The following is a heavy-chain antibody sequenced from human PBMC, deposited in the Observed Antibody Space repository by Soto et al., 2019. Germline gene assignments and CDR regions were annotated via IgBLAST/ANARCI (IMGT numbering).Heavy chain of an antibody. J-gene: IGHJ5*02. D-gene: IGHD6-19*01. CDR2: ISGSGGST. CDR3: AGAVAGLHWFDP. Sequence: AISGSGGSTYYADSVKGRFTISRDNSKNTLYLQWSSLKASDTAMYYCAGAVAGLHWFDPWGQGTLVTVSS. V-gene: IGHV3-23*01.